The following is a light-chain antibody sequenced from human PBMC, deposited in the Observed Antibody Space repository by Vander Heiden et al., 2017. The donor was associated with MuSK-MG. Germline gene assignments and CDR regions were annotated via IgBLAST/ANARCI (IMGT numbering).Light chain of an antibody. CDR2: WAS. Sequence: DIVMTQSPDSLTVSLGERATINCKSSQSVLYSSNNKNCLAWYQQKPGQPPKLLLYWASTRLSGVPDPFSGSGSVTDFTLTIISLQAEDVAVYYCQQDYSSPLTFGGGTKVEIK. CDR1: QSVLYSSNNKNC. CDR3: QQDYSSPLT. J-gene: IGKJ4*01. V-gene: IGKV4-1*01.